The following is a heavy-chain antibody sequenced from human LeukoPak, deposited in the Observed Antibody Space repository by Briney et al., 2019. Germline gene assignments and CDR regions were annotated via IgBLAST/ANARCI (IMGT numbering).Heavy chain of an antibody. CDR1: GGTFSRNT. D-gene: IGHD3-22*01. CDR2: IIPMFGTP. CDR3: ARVSVDSGYYYLDL. J-gene: IGHJ4*02. V-gene: IGHV1-69*05. Sequence: ASVKVSCKASGGTFSRNTVTWVRQAPGQGLEWMGGIIPMFGTPNYAQNFRGRVTVTTDESTSTASMELTSLRSEGTAVYYCARVSVDSGYYYLDLWGQGTLVTVSS.